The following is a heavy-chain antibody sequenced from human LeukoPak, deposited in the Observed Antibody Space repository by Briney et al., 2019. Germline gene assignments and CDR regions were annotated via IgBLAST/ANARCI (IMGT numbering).Heavy chain of an antibody. CDR1: GFTVSSNY. CDR3: ARDKSNPPYYYYGMDV. CDR2: IYSGGST. V-gene: IGHV3-66*01. Sequence: GGSLRLSCAASGFTVSSNYMSWVRQAPGKGLEWVPVIYSGGSTYYADSVKGRFTISRDNSKNTLYLQMNSLRAEDTAVYYCARDKSNPPYYYYGMDVWGQGTTVTVSS. J-gene: IGHJ6*02.